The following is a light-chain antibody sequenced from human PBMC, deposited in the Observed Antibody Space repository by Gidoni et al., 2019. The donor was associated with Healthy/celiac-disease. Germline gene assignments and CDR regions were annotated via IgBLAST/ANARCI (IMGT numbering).Light chain of an antibody. V-gene: IGLV2-23*02. CDR2: EVS. CDR3: CSYAGSRGV. Sequence: QSALTKPASVSVSPGQSITISCTGTSSDVGSYNLVSWYQQHPGKAPKLMIYEVSKRPSGVYNRFSRSKSGNPASLTISGLQAEDEADYSCCSYAGSRGVFGGGTKLTVL. CDR1: SSDVGSYNL. J-gene: IGLJ3*02.